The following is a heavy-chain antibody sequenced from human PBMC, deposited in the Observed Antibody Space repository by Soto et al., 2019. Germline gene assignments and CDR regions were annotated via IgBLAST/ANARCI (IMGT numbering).Heavy chain of an antibody. D-gene: IGHD6-19*01. J-gene: IGHJ5*02. Sequence: EVRLLESGGGLVQPGGSLRLSCAASGFTFSSYAMSWVRQAPGKGLEWVSAISGSGGSTYYADSVKGRFTISRDHSKNTLYLQMNSLRAEDTAVYYCAKDGAVAGRYNWFDPWGQGTLVTVSS. CDR3: AKDGAVAGRYNWFDP. V-gene: IGHV3-23*01. CDR1: GFTFSSYA. CDR2: ISGSGGST.